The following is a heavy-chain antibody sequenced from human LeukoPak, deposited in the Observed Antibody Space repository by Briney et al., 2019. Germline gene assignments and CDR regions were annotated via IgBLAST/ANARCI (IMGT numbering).Heavy chain of an antibody. CDR1: GLTFSNCV. V-gene: IGHV3-23*01. J-gene: IGHJ4*02. D-gene: IGHD5-12*01. CDR2: ISPSGGST. CDR3: AGGYSDYDFFDS. Sequence: GGSLRLSCTTSGLTFSNCVMTWVRQAPGKGLEWVSSISPSGGSTFYADSVKGRFTISRDNSKNTLYLQMSSLGAEDTAAYYCAGGYSDYDFFDSWGQGTLVTASS.